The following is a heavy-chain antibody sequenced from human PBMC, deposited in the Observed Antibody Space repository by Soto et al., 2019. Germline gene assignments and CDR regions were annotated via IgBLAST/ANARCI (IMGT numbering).Heavy chain of an antibody. V-gene: IGHV4-30-2*01. Sequence: QLQLQESGSGLVKPSQTLSLTCAVSGGSISSGGYSWSWIRQPPGKGLGWIGYIYHSGSTYYNPSHTGRVTISADRSNNPFSLKLGSVTAADTAVYYCAAGGGLPRYYWGQGTLVTVSS. D-gene: IGHD5-12*01. CDR3: AAGGGLPRYY. CDR2: IYHSGST. CDR1: GGSISSGGYS. J-gene: IGHJ4*02.